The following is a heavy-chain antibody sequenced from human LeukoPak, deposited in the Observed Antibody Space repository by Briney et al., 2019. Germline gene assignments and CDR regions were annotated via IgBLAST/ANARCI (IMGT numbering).Heavy chain of an antibody. CDR3: ARADIVVVPAVPNTFDI. CDR2: ISAYNSNT. V-gene: IGHV1-18*01. CDR1: GYTFTSYG. Sequence: GASVKVSCKASGYTFTSYGISWVRQAPGQGLEWMGWISAYNSNTNYAQKLPGRVTMTTDTSTSTAYMELRSLRSDDTAVYYCARADIVVVPAVPNTFDIWGQGTMVTVSS. D-gene: IGHD2-2*01. J-gene: IGHJ3*02.